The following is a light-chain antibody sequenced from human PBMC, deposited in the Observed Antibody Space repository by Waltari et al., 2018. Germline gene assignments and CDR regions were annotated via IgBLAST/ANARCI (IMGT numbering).Light chain of an antibody. CDR3: QTGGHGTWV. Sequence: QQPEKGHRYLVKVYSDGSHSRGNEIPDRFSGSSSGAERYLTISSLQSEDEADYYCQTGGHGTWVFGGGTRLTVL. CDR2: VYSDGSH. V-gene: IGLV4-69*01. J-gene: IGLJ3*02.